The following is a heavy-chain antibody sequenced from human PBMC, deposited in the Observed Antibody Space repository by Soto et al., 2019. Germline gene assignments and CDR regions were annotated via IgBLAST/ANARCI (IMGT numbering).Heavy chain of an antibody. CDR1: GFTFSSYG. J-gene: IGHJ6*02. Sequence: PGGSLRLSCAASGFTFSSYGMHWVRQAPGKGLEWVAVIWYDGSNKYYADSVKGRFTISRDNSKNTLYLQMNSLRAEDTAVYYCAIYMRYDYGDYRFQDYYGMDVWGQGTTVTVSS. V-gene: IGHV3-33*01. CDR3: AIYMRYDYGDYRFQDYYGMDV. D-gene: IGHD4-17*01. CDR2: IWYDGSNK.